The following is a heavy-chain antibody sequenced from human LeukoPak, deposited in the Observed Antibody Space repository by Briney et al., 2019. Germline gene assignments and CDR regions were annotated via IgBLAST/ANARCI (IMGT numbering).Heavy chain of an antibody. Sequence: GGSLRLSCAASGFTFSSYWMHWVRQAPGKGLVWVSRINSDGSSTSYADPVKGRFTISRDNAKNTLYLQMNSLRAEDTAVYYCARDSSYYGSGSYYNPHNWFDPWGQGTLVTVSS. CDR1: GFTFSSYW. V-gene: IGHV3-74*01. CDR2: INSDGSST. CDR3: ARDSSYYGSGSYYNPHNWFDP. D-gene: IGHD3-10*01. J-gene: IGHJ5*02.